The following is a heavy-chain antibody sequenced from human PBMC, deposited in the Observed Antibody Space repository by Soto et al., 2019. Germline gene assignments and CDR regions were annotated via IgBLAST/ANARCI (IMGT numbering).Heavy chain of an antibody. J-gene: IGHJ6*02. CDR3: ARGHGVVVNLYYYYGVDV. CDR1: GGSFSGYY. CDR2: INHSGST. V-gene: IGHV4-34*01. Sequence: SETLSLTCAVYGGSFSGYYWSWIRQPPGKGLEWIGEINHSGSTNYNPSLKSRVTISVDTSKNQFSLKLSSVTAADTAVYYCARGHGVVVNLYYYYGVDVWGQGTTVTVSS. D-gene: IGHD3-22*01.